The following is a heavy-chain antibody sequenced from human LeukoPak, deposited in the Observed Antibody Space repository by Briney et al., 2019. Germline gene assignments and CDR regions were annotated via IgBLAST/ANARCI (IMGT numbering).Heavy chain of an antibody. J-gene: IGHJ4*02. CDR2: ISSDSKSI. D-gene: IGHD4-17*01. V-gene: IGHV3-21*01. CDR3: TRGSYGDYGY. CDR1: GFTFSSYE. Sequence: GGSLRLSCAASGFTFSSYEMNWVRQAPGKGLEWVSSISSDSKSIYYADSVKGRFIISRDNAKNSLFLQMDSLRAEDTALYYCTRGSYGDYGYWGQGTLVTVSS.